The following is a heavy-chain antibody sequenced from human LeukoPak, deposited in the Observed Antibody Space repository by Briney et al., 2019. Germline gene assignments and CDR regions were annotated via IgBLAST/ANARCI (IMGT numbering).Heavy chain of an antibody. CDR1: GGSINNYF. Sequence: SETLSLTCTVSGGSINNYFWSWIRQPPGKGLECIAYIYYSDSTNYNPSLKSRVTVSVDTSKNQFSLKLSSVTAADTAVYYCARAVKRSWYFDYWGQGTLVTVSS. CDR3: ARAVKRSWYFDY. D-gene: IGHD6-13*01. J-gene: IGHJ4*02. V-gene: IGHV4-59*01. CDR2: IYYSDST.